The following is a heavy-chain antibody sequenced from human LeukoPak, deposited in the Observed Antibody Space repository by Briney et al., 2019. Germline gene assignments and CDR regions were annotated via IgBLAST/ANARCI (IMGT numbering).Heavy chain of an antibody. CDR3: AKVWGFAGSGACCYDY. V-gene: IGHV3-11*01. D-gene: IGHD2-15*01. CDR1: GFTFSDYY. Sequence: PGGSLRLSCAAAGFTFSDYYMSWIRQAPGKGLEWVAYISRTGTAIYYADSVKGRFTISRDNAKNSLYLQMNSLRAEDTAVYYCAKVWGFAGSGACCYDYWGQGTLVTVSS. CDR2: ISRTGTAI. J-gene: IGHJ4*01.